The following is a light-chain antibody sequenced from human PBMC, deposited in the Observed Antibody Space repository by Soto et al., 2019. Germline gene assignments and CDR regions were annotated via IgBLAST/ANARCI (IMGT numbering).Light chain of an antibody. CDR1: QSISRW. CDR2: EAS. J-gene: IGKJ2*01. CDR3: QQYDSYCYT. Sequence: DIQMTQSPSTLSASVGDRVIITCRASQSISRWLAWYQQKPGKAPKFLLSEASRVDIGVPSRFSGSGSGTGFTLIVSSGQPDDFAIYYCQQYDSYCYTFVRGTNVEIK. V-gene: IGKV1-5*03.